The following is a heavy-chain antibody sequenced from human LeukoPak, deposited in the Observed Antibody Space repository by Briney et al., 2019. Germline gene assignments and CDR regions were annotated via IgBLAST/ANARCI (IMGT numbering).Heavy chain of an antibody. D-gene: IGHD5-18*01. Sequence: GSLRLSCAVSGFTFSTYGMNWVRQAPGKGLEWVSAISDNGERTYYADSVKGRFTISRDNSKSTLYLQMNSLRAEDTAVYYCAKGGYSYDFDYWGQGTLVTVSS. CDR3: AKGGYSYDFDY. J-gene: IGHJ4*02. CDR2: ISDNGERT. V-gene: IGHV3-23*01. CDR1: GFTFSTYG.